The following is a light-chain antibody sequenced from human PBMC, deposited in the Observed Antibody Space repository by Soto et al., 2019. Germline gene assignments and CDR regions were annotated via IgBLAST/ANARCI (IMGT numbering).Light chain of an antibody. CDR1: QGISTW. Sequence: DIPMTQSPSSVSASVVDRVTLTCRASQGISTWLAWYQQKPGKVPKLLIYGASRLQTGVPSRFSGSGSGTDFNLTSSSLQPEDFATYYCQQASSLPHTFGKGTRVEIK. V-gene: IGKV1-12*01. CDR3: QQASSLPHT. J-gene: IGKJ2*01. CDR2: GAS.